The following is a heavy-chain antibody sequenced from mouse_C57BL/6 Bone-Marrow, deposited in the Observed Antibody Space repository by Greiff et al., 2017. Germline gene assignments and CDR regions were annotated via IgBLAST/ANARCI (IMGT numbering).Heavy chain of an antibody. V-gene: IGHV1-15*01. CDR1: GYTFTDYE. D-gene: IGHD2-10*02. CDR2: IDPETGGT. J-gene: IGHJ3*01. Sequence: QVQLQQSGAELVRPGASVTLSCKASGYTFTDYEMHWVKQTPVHGLEWIGAIDPETGGTAYNQKFKGKAILTADKSSSTAYMELRSLTSEDSAVYYCTSGYGNYDWFAYWGQGTLVTVSA. CDR3: TSGYGNYDWFAY.